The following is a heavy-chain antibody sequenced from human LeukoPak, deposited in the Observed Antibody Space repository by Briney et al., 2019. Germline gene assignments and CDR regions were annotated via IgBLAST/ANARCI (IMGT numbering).Heavy chain of an antibody. V-gene: IGHV4-39*07. CDR2: IYHSGST. Sequence: SETLSLTCSVSGGSISSSTYYWGWIRQPPGKGLEWIGEIYHSGSTNYNPSLKSRVTISVDKSKNQFSLKLSSVTAADSAVYYCARGGVIVFDYWGQGTLVTVSS. D-gene: IGHD3-16*02. J-gene: IGHJ4*02. CDR1: GGSISSSTYY. CDR3: ARGGVIVFDY.